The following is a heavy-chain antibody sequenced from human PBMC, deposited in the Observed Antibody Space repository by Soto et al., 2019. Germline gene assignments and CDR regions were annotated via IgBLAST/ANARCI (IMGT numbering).Heavy chain of an antibody. J-gene: IGHJ6*02. CDR3: ARGRITVAAWGDMDV. CDR1: GYTFTGYY. CDR2: INPNSGGT. D-gene: IGHD6-19*01. Sequence: ASVKVSCKASGYTFTGYYMHWVRQAPGQGLEWMGWINPNSGGTNSAQKFQGRVTMTRDTSISTAYMELSRLRSDDTAIYYCARGRITVAAWGDMDVWGQGTTVTVSS. V-gene: IGHV1-2*02.